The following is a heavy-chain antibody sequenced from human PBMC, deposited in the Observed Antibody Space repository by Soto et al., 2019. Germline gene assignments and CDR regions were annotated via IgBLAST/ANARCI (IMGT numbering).Heavy chain of an antibody. CDR2: ISSSSSYI. V-gene: IGHV3-21*01. D-gene: IGHD6-19*01. Sequence: GGSLRLSCAASGFTFSSYSMNWVRQAPGKGLEWVSSISSSSSYIYYADSVKGRFTISRDNAKNSLYLQMNSLRAEDTAVYYCARDFPTSSGLYGMDVWGQGTTVTVSS. CDR1: GFTFSSYS. J-gene: IGHJ6*02. CDR3: ARDFPTSSGLYGMDV.